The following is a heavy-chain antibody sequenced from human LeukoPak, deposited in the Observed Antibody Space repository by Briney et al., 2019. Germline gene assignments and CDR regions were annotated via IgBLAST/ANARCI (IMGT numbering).Heavy chain of an antibody. V-gene: IGHV3-48*01. CDR1: GFTFSSYS. CDR2: ISSSSVTI. D-gene: IGHD4-23*01. CDR3: VRDPRSTVVTPSPYFDY. Sequence: PGGSLRLSCAASGFTFSSYSMNWVRQAPGKGLEWVSYISSSSVTIYYADSVKGRFTISRDNAKNSLYLQMNSLRAEDTAVYYCVRDPRSTVVTPSPYFDYWGQGTLVTVSS. J-gene: IGHJ4*02.